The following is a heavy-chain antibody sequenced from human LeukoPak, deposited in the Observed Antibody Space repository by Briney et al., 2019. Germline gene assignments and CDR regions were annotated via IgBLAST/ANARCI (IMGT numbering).Heavy chain of an antibody. CDR3: ARGNKYPGVFDY. V-gene: IGHV4-59*01. CDR2: IYNSGTT. CDR1: FGSIRDYY. D-gene: IGHD1/OR15-1a*01. J-gene: IGHJ4*02. Sequence: SETLSLTCSVSFGSIRDYYWSWIRQPPGKGLEWIGYIYNSGTTSYNPSLKGQVTISVDTSKNQFSLKPSSVTAADTAVYYCARGNKYPGVFDYWGQGTLVTVSS.